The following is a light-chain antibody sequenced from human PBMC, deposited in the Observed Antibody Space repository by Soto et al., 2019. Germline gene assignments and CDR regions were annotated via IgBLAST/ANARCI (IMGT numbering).Light chain of an antibody. CDR3: QHYDIATRT. CDR1: QSVPSDS. CDR2: ATS. J-gene: IGKJ1*01. V-gene: IGKV3-20*01. Sequence: IVLTQSPATLSVSPGEGAILSCRASQSVPSDSLGWYQHKPGQAPRLLIYATSKKATGVPARFGGSGTGTDFTLSVNTVEPEDFAVYYCQHYDIATRTFGQGTKLEVK.